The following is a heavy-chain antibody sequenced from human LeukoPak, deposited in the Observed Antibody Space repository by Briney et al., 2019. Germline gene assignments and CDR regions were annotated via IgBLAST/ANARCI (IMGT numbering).Heavy chain of an antibody. CDR1: GCTFTSYY. CDR3: ARAPNYGGGDY. V-gene: IGHV1-46*01. D-gene: IGHD4-23*01. Sequence: ASVKVSCKASGCTFTSYYMHWVRQAPGQGLEWMGIINPSGGSTTYAQKFQDRVTMTRDTSTSTVYMEMSSLRSDDTAVYYCARAPNYGGGDYWGQGTLVTVSS. J-gene: IGHJ4*02. CDR2: INPSGGST.